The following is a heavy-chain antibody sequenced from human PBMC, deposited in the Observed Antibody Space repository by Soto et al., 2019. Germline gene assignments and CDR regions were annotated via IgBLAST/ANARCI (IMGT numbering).Heavy chain of an antibody. D-gene: IGHD3-22*01. V-gene: IGHV4-31*03. CDR3: ARGFEGSSGYYYYYYGMDV. Sequence: SETLSLTCTVSGGPISSGGYYWSWIRQHPGKGLEWIGDIYYSGSTYYNPSLKSRVTISVDTSKNQFSLKLSSVSAADTAVYSCARGFEGSSGYYYYYYGMDVWGQGTTVTVSS. CDR1: GGPISSGGYY. J-gene: IGHJ6*02. CDR2: IYYSGST.